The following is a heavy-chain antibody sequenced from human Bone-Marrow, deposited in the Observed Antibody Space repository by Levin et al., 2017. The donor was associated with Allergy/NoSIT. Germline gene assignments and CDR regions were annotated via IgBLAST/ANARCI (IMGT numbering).Heavy chain of an antibody. CDR2: MSGSGGSR. CDR3: AKAGTTVMLNYSYMDV. D-gene: IGHD4-17*01. Sequence: PSETLSLTCVASGPILSDYAMNWVRQAPGKGLEWVSAMSGSGGSRYYADSVKGRFTISRDFSKNTLFLHMSSLRAEDTAVYYCAKAGTTVMLNYSYMDVWGTGTTVTVSS. CDR1: GPILSDYA. V-gene: IGHV3-23*01. J-gene: IGHJ6*03.